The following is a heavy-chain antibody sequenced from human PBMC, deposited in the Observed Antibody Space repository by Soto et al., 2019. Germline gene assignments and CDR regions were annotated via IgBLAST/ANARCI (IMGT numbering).Heavy chain of an antibody. V-gene: IGHV5-51*01. J-gene: IGHJ5*02. Sequence: PGESLKISCKGSGYSFTSYWIGWVRQMPGKALEWMGVIYPGDSDTRYSPSFQGQVTISADKSISTAYLQWSSLKASDTAMYYCARLPGYDILTGSNWFDPWGQGTLVTVSS. CDR1: GYSFTSYW. CDR3: ARLPGYDILTGSNWFDP. CDR2: IYPGDSDT. D-gene: IGHD3-9*01.